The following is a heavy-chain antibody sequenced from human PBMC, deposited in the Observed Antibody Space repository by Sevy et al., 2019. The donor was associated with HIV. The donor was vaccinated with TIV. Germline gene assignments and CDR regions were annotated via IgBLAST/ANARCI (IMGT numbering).Heavy chain of an antibody. J-gene: IGHJ6*02. Sequence: SETLSLTCTVSGGSISSGGYYWSWIRQHPGKGLEWIGYIYYSGSTYYNPSLKSRVTISVDTSKNQFSLKLSSVTAADTAVYYCAGRNGDFWSGYPKNYYYYYGMDVWGQWTTVTVSS. CDR1: GGSISSGGYY. CDR3: AGRNGDFWSGYPKNYYYYYGMDV. V-gene: IGHV4-31*03. CDR2: IYYSGST. D-gene: IGHD3-3*01.